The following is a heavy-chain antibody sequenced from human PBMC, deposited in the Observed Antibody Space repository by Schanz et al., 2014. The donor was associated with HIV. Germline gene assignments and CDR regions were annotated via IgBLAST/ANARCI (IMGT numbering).Heavy chain of an antibody. CDR1: GYTFINYD. CDR3: VRHVNFLKTDF. CDR2: INPANGVT. J-gene: IGHJ4*02. V-gene: IGHV1-2*02. Sequence: QVQLVQSGAEVKKPGASVKVSCKASGYTFINYDIHWVRQAPGQGLEWMGWINPANGVTKYAQKFRDRVTLTRDTSISTLYMELTSLRSDDTAVYYCVRHVNFLKTDFWGQGTLVTVSS. D-gene: IGHD3-3*01.